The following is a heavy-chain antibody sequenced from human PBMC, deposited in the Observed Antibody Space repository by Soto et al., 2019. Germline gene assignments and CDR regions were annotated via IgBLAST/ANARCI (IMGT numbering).Heavy chain of an antibody. CDR1: GFTFSDYY. Sequence: GGSLRLSCAASGFTFSDYYMDWVRQAPGKGLEWVGRIRSKSTSYTTEYATSVKGRFTISRDDSKNSLHLQMSSLGTEDTAVYYCARTYHTSACFAYYFDSWGQGTLVTVSS. CDR3: ARTYHTSACFAYYFDS. J-gene: IGHJ4*02. V-gene: IGHV3-72*01. D-gene: IGHD3-22*01. CDR2: IRSKSTSYTT.